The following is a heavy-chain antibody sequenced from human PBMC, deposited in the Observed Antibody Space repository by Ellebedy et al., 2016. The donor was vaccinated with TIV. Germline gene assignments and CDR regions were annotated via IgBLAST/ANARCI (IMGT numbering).Heavy chain of an antibody. CDR1: GGSISNYY. Sequence: SETLSLXXTVSGGSISNYYWTWIRRPPGKGLEWIGYIYSSGSTNYNPSLKSRVTISVDTSKNQFSLNLNSVTAADTAVYYCARRGQMEILRHAFEIWGQGTMVIVS. J-gene: IGHJ3*02. CDR2: IYSSGST. D-gene: IGHD5-24*01. V-gene: IGHV4-59*01. CDR3: ARRGQMEILRHAFEI.